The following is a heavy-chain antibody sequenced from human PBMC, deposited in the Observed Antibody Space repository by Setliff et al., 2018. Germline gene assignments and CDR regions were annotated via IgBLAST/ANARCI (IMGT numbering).Heavy chain of an antibody. J-gene: IGHJ4*02. D-gene: IGHD3-22*01. CDR2: INNYSFKT. CDR3: ARINFYVSSGFYYASDY. CDR1: GYTYTNYG. V-gene: IGHV1-18*01. Sequence: ASVKVSCKASGYTYTNYGITWVRQAPGQGLEWMGWINNYSFKTNYPQKFLGRVIMTTDTSSTTAYLDLRSLTSDDTALYYCARINFYVSSGFYYASDYWGQGTLVTVSS.